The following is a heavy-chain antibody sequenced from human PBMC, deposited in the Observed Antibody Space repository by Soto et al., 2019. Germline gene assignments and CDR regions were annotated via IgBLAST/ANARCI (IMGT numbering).Heavy chain of an antibody. CDR2: IIPIFGTA. CDR3: ARSAWPGGWYFDL. J-gene: IGHJ2*01. V-gene: IGHV1-69*13. D-gene: IGHD5-12*01. Sequence: VASVKVSCKASGGTFSSYAISWVRQAPGQGLERMGGIIPIFGTANYAQKFQGRVTITADESTSTAYMELSSLRSEDTAVYYCARSAWPGGWYFDLWGRGTLVTVSS. CDR1: GGTFSSYA.